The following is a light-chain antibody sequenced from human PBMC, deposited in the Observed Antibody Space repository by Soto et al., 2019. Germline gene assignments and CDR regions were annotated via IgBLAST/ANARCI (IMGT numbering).Light chain of an antibody. J-gene: IGKJ1*01. CDR1: QSVSSN. CDR3: QQYGSSPRT. V-gene: IGKV3-20*01. CDR2: GAS. Sequence: EIVMTQSPATLSVFAGERATLSCRASQSVSSNLAWYQHKPGQTPRLLIYGASIRATGIPDRFSGSGSGTDFTLTISRLEPEDFAVYYCQQYGSSPRTFGQGTKVDIK.